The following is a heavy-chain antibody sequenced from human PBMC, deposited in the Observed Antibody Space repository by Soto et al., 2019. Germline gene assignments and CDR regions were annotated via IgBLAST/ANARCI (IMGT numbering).Heavy chain of an antibody. CDR1: GDSVSSPYY. J-gene: IGHJ4*02. CDR2: VFHTGTT. D-gene: IGHD6-19*01. Sequence: QVQLQESGPGLVKPSGTLSLTCAVSGDSVSSPYYWCWVRQPPGKGLEWIGEVFHTGTTSYNPSLRIRVSISMDKSNNQFSLDSSSVTASDTALYPCASSAGWYAVHSWGPGTLVIVSS. V-gene: IGHV4-4*02. CDR3: ASSAGWYAVHS.